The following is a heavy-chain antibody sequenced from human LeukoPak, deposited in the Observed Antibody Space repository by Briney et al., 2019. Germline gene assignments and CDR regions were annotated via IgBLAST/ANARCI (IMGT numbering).Heavy chain of an antibody. V-gene: IGHV3-48*03. CDR2: ISSSGSTI. D-gene: IGHD3-22*01. Sequence: PGGSLRLSCAASGFSFSSYRMNWVRQAPGKGLEWVSYISSSGSTIYYADSVKGRFTISRDNAKNSLYLQMNSLRAEDTAVYYCARDLVDYDSSGYLYYYYMDVWGKGTTVTISS. J-gene: IGHJ6*03. CDR1: GFSFSSYR. CDR3: ARDLVDYDSSGYLYYYYMDV.